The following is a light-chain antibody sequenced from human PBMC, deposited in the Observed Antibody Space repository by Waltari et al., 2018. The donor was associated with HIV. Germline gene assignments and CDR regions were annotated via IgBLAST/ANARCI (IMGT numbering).Light chain of an antibody. Sequence: QSALTQPASVSGSPGQSITISCTGTSSAVGRSTLVSWYQQHPGKAPKLMIYEVNERPSGVSNRFSGSKSGNTASLTISGLQAEDEAHYYCCSYADRGAVFGGGTKVTVL. CDR2: EVN. V-gene: IGLV2-23*02. CDR1: SSAVGRSTL. CDR3: CSYADRGAV. J-gene: IGLJ3*02.